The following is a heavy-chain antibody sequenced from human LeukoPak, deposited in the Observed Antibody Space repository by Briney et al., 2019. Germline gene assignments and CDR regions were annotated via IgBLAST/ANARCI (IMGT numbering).Heavy chain of an antibody. CDR2: INHSGST. CDR3: ARRRFMVRGVIRFEFDY. CDR1: GGSFSGYY. Sequence: SETLSLTCAVYGGSFSGYYWSWIRQPPGKGLEWIGEINHSGSTNYNPSLKSRVTISVDTSKNQFSLKLSSVTAADTAVYYCARRRFMVRGVIRFEFDYWGQGTLVTVSS. V-gene: IGHV4-34*01. D-gene: IGHD3-10*01. J-gene: IGHJ4*02.